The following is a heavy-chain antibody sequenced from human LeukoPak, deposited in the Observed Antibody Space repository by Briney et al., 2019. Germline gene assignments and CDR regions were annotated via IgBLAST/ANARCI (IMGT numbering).Heavy chain of an antibody. CDR3: ARLKRSLNWFDP. V-gene: IGHV4-31*03. J-gene: IGHJ5*02. Sequence: PSQTLSLTCTVSGGSISSGGYYWSWIRQLPGMGLEWIGYIYYSGSTYYNPSLKSRVTISVDTSKNQFSLKLSSVTAADTAVYYCARLKRSLNWFDPWGRGTLVTVSS. CDR1: GGSISSGGYY. CDR2: IYYSGST. D-gene: IGHD2-15*01.